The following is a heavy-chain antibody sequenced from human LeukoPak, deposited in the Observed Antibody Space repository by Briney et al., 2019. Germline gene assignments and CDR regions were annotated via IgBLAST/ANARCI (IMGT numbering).Heavy chain of an antibody. CDR3: ARHATGWILPRLLYYMDV. V-gene: IGHV4-59*01. CDR2: ISYSAIT. CDR1: GGSISSYY. J-gene: IGHJ6*03. D-gene: IGHD5-18*01. Sequence: PSETLSLTCTVSGGSISSYYWSWIRQPPGKGLEWIGYISYSAITNYNPALKSRVTISIDTSKYQFSLKLSSVTAADTAVYYCARHATGWILPRLLYYMDVWGKGTTVTVSS.